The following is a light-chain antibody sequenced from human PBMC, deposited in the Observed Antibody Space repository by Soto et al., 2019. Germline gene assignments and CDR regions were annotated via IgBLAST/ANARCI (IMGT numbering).Light chain of an antibody. CDR2: DVT. CDR3: SSYPGTTTRV. CDR1: SSDVGFYNY. J-gene: IGLJ1*01. V-gene: IGLV2-14*01. Sequence: QSALTQPASVSGSPGQSITISCTGISSDVGFYNYVSWYQHHPGKAPKLLIYDVTERPSGVSDRFSGSKSGNRASLTISGLQAEDEADYYCSSYPGTTTRVFGGGTKVTVL.